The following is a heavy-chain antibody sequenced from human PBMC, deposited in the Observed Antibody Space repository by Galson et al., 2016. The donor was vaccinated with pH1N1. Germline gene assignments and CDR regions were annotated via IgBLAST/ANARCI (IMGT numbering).Heavy chain of an antibody. CDR3: ATETGSSGMDV. CDR2: IIRMFGTP. Sequence: SVKVSCKASGGTFSKYGISWVRQAPGQGLEWLGGIIRMFGTPNYAQEFQGRVTVIADRFTSTVSMELSGLTSDDTAVYYFATETGSSGMDVWDQGTTVTVSS. D-gene: IGHD3-10*01. J-gene: IGHJ6*02. V-gene: IGHV1-69*06. CDR1: GGTFSKYG.